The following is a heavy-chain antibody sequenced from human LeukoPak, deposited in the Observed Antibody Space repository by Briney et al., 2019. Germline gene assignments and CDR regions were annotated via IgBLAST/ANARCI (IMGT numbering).Heavy chain of an antibody. CDR2: IYDSGTT. CDR3: ARGMLRGLAPVFLDY. D-gene: IGHD3-10*01. CDR1: GGSISSYY. V-gene: IGHV4-59*12. Sequence: SETLSLTCTVSGGSISSYYWSWIQQPPGKGLEWFGYIYDSGTTNYNPSLKSRVTISVDTSKNQFSLKLSSVTAADTAVYYCARGMLRGLAPVFLDYWGQGTLVTVSS. J-gene: IGHJ4*02.